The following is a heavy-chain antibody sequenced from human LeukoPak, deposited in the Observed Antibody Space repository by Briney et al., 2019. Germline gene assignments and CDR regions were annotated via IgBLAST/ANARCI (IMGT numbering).Heavy chain of an antibody. V-gene: IGHV3-23*01. D-gene: IGHD5-12*01. CDR3: AKDLGKVVTILFDY. J-gene: IGHJ4*02. Sequence: GGSLRLSCAASGFTFSSYAMSWVRQAPGKGLEWVSAISGSGGSTYYADSVKGRFTISRDNSKNTPYLQMNSLRAEDTAVYYCAKDLGKVVTILFDYWGQGTLVTVSS. CDR2: ISGSGGST. CDR1: GFTFSSYA.